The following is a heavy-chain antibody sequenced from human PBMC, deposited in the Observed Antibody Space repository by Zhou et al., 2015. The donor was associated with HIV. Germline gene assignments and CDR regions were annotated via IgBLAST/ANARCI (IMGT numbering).Heavy chain of an antibody. CDR3: ARELVPAATGMDV. J-gene: IGHJ6*02. CDR1: GGSFSTYG. V-gene: IGHV1-69*06. CDR2: IIPIFGTV. Sequence: QVQLVQSGAEVKKPGSSVKVSCKASGGSFSTYGITWVRQAPGQGLEWMGEIIPIFGTVKYAQNFQGRVTITADRSTSTAYMDLRSLRSEDTAVYYCARELVPAATGMDVWGQGTTVTVSS. D-gene: IGHD2-2*01.